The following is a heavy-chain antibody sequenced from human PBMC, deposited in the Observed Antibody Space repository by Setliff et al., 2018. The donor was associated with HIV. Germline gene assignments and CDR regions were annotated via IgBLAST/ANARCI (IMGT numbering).Heavy chain of an antibody. V-gene: IGHV4-61*10. J-gene: IGHJ6*03. CDR2: IYPSGGT. CDR3: AREVTYYYYMDV. CDR1: GTSITDSFYH. Sequence: SETLSLTCTVSGTSITDSFYHWSWIRQPAGRGLEWIGHIYPSGGTDYNPSLKSRVTILVDTSKNQFSLKLSSVTAADTAVYYCAREVTYYYYMDVWGKGTTVTVSS. D-gene: IGHD4-4*01.